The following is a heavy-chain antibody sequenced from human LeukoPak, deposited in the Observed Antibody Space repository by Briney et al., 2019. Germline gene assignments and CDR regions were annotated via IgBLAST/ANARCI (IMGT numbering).Heavy chain of an antibody. D-gene: IGHD2-15*01. V-gene: IGHV4-59*01. CDR1: GGPISSYY. CDR2: IYYGGNT. Sequence: PSEALSLTCTVSGGPISSYYWSWIRQPPGKGLEWIGYIYYGGNTNYNPSLKSRVTMSVDTSMNQFSLKLSSVTAADTAVYYCARVGGSNYYYYGMDVWGQGTTVTVSS. CDR3: ARVGGSNYYYYGMDV. J-gene: IGHJ6*02.